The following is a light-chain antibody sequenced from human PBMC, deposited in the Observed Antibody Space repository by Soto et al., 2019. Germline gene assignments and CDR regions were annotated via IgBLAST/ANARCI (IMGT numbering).Light chain of an antibody. J-gene: IGKJ1*01. CDR3: QQHSWT. V-gene: IGKV3-11*01. Sequence: EIVLTQSPATLSLSPGERATLSCRASQSVSSYLAWYQQKPGQAPRLLIYDASNRATGIPARFSGSGSGTDFTLTISSLEPEDFPVYYCQQHSWTLGQGTKVDIK. CDR2: DAS. CDR1: QSVSSY.